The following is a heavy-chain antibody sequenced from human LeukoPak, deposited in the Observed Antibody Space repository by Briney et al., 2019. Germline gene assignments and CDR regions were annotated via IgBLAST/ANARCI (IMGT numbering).Heavy chain of an antibody. CDR2: INPNSGGT. CDR3: ARFLSGSHDAFDI. Sequence: ASVKVSCKASGYSFTGYWHWVRQAPGQGLEWMGRINPNSGGTDYAQTFRGRVTMTRDTSVSTAYMELSSLRSDDTAAHYCARFLSGSHDAFDIWGQGTMVTVSS. CDR1: GYSFTGYW. J-gene: IGHJ3*02. D-gene: IGHD1-26*01. V-gene: IGHV1-2*06.